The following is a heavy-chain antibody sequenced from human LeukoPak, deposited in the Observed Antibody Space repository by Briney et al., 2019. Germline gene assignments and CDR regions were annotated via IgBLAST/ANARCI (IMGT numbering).Heavy chain of an antibody. CDR2: INHSGST. V-gene: IGHV4-34*01. CDR1: GGSFSGYY. D-gene: IGHD3-10*01. Sequence: SETLSLTCAVYGGSFSGYYWSWIRQPPGKGLEWIGEINHSGSTNYNPSLKSRVTIPVDTSKNQFSLKLSSVTAADTAVYYCARGSLWFGELFRHYYYYYGMDVWGQGTTVTVSS. J-gene: IGHJ6*02. CDR3: ARGSLWFGELFRHYYYYYGMDV.